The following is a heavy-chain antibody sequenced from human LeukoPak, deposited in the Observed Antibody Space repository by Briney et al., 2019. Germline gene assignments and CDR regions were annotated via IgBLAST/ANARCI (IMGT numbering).Heavy chain of an antibody. D-gene: IGHD3-22*01. CDR3: ARGRGSPYYVEAFDV. CDR2: LYYSGST. V-gene: IGHV4-59*11. Sequence: SETLSLTCSVSGASFTSHYWGWIRQPPGKGPEWIGHLYYSGSTTYNPSLESRVTMSVDTSRKQISLKLNSVAAADTAVYYSARGRGSPYYVEAFDVWGQGTVVTVSS. CDR1: GASFTSHY. J-gene: IGHJ3*01.